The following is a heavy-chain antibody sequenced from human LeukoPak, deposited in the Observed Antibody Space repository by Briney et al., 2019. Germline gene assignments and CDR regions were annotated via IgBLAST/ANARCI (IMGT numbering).Heavy chain of an antibody. CDR3: AKDSTVTTGYFDL. J-gene: IGHJ2*01. V-gene: IGHV3-66*01. CDR2: IYSGGST. D-gene: IGHD4-17*01. Sequence: GGSLRLSCAASGFIVSSKYMSWVRQAPGKGLEWVSVIYSGGSTHYADSVKGRFTISRDNSKNMLYLQMNSLRAEDTAVYYCAKDSTVTTGYFDLWGRGTLVTVSS. CDR1: GFIVSSKY.